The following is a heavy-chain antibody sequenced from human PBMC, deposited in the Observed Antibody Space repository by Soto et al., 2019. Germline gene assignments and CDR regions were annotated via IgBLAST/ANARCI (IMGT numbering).Heavy chain of an antibody. J-gene: IGHJ5*02. V-gene: IGHV1-24*01. CDR3: ATDQGYCSGGSCNNWFDP. Sequence: ASVKVSCKVSGYTLTELSMHWVRQAPGKGLEWMGGFDPEDGETIYAQKFQDRVTMTEDTSTDTAYMELSSLRSEDTAVYYCATDQGYCSGGSCNNWFDPWGQGTLVTVSS. D-gene: IGHD2-15*01. CDR1: GYTLTELS. CDR2: FDPEDGET.